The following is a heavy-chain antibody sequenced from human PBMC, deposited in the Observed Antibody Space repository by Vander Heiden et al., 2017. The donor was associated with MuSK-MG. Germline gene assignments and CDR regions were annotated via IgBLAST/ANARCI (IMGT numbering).Heavy chain of an antibody. D-gene: IGHD4-4*01. J-gene: IGHJ4*02. CDR3: ARAHRDSNRPKDCDD. CDR1: GFTFTSYT. CDR2: ISSRSDYI. Sequence: VQLVGSGGGLVQPGGSLRLSCAASGFTFTSYTMNWVRQAPGKGLEWVASISSRSDYIYYADSVKGRFTISRDNAKNSLYLKMNSRRAEDTAVYDCARAHRDSNRPKDCDDWGPGTLVTVAS. V-gene: IGHV3-21*01.